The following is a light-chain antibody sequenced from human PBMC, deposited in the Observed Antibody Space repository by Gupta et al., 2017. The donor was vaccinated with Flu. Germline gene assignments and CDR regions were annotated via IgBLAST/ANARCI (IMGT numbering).Light chain of an antibody. CDR1: QSLQHSNSCYY. Sequence: GTPAVADCVARTSRQSLQHSNSCYYVDWYQQKPGQTPRLLMDSGSDRGAAVPARFSGCGSGTYFPLKIRRVEAEDVGVYYWSQGLPTPLTFGGGTNVDIK. CDR3: SQGLPTPLT. J-gene: IGKJ4*01. V-gene: IGKV2-28*01. CDR2: SGS.